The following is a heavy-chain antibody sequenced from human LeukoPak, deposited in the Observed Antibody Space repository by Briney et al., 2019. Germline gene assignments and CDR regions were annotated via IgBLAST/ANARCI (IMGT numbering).Heavy chain of an antibody. V-gene: IGHV3-7*03. CDR2: IKHDGSER. CDR1: GFTFSSNW. CDR3: ARLSGSRRDFDY. Sequence: GGSLRLSCATSGFTFSSNWMSWVRQAPGKGLEWVANIKHDGSERYCVDPVKGRFTISRDNAKNSLYLQMNSLRVEDTAVYYCARLSGSRRDFDYWGQGTLVTVSS. J-gene: IGHJ4*02. D-gene: IGHD1-26*01.